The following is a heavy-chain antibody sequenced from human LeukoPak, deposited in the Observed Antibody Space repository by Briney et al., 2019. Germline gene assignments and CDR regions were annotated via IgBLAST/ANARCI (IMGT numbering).Heavy chain of an antibody. V-gene: IGHV3-30*02. Sequence: GGSLRLSCAASGFTFSSYGMHWVRQAPGKGLEWVAFIRYDGSNKYYADSVKGRFTISRDNSKNTLYLQMNSLRAEDTAVYYCAKAAYYYDSSGAGSRFYYYYMDVWGKGTTVTISS. D-gene: IGHD3-22*01. CDR1: GFTFSSYG. CDR3: AKAAYYYDSSGAGSRFYYYYMDV. CDR2: IRYDGSNK. J-gene: IGHJ6*03.